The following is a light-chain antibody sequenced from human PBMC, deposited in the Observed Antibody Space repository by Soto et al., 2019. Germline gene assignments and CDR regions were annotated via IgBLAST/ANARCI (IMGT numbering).Light chain of an antibody. J-gene: IGLJ1*01. CDR2: DVS. Sequence: QSLLPQPSSVSGSPGQSITISFTATSSDVGGYNSVSWFQKHPCQAPKLIIYDVSHRPSGVSNRFSGSKSAYTASLTISGLQAEDEADYYCSSYTTTSTPFVFGSGTKV. V-gene: IGLV2-14*03. CDR3: SSYTTTSTPFV. CDR1: SSDVGGYNS.